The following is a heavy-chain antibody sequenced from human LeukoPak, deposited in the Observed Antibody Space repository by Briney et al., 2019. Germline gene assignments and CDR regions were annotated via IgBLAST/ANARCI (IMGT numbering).Heavy chain of an antibody. Sequence: SQTHSLTCAISGDSVSSNSVTWNWIRQSPSRGLEWLGRTHYRSTWYNDYAVSVRGRITVNPDTSKNQFSLHLNSVTPEDTAVYYCARRLTQYDCFDPWGQGILVTVSS. CDR1: GDSVSSNSVT. CDR2: THYRSTWYN. D-gene: IGHD2-2*01. CDR3: ARRLTQYDCFDP. J-gene: IGHJ5*02. V-gene: IGHV6-1*01.